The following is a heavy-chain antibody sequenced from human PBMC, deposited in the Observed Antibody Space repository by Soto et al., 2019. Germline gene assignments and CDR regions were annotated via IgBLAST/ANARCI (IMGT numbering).Heavy chain of an antibody. J-gene: IGHJ6*02. V-gene: IGHV1-69*01. CDR3: ARGGKERFRGSGMDV. CDR1: GDKFSTYA. Sequence: QVQLVQSGAEVRKPGSSVRVACKASGDKFSTYAINWVRQVPGQGLEWLGGIITFFGAAMYAQKFQGRVPITADESATTAYMELSSLRSEDTAVYYCARGGKERFRGSGMDVWGQGTTVTVSS. CDR2: IITFFGAA. D-gene: IGHD1-1*01.